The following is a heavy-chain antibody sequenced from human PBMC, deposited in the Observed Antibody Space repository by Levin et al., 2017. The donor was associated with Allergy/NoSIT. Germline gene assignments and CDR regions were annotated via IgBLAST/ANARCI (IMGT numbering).Heavy chain of an antibody. V-gene: IGHV4-4*02. CDR3: ARASIAVAGKIYYFDY. CDR2: IYHSGST. D-gene: IGHD6-19*01. J-gene: IGHJ4*02. Sequence: SETLSLTCAVSGGSISSSNWWSWVRQPPGKGLEWIGEIYHSGSTNYNPSLKSRVTISVDKSKNQFSLKLSSVTAADTAVYYCARASIAVAGKIYYFDYWGQGTLVTVSS. CDR1: GGSISSSNW.